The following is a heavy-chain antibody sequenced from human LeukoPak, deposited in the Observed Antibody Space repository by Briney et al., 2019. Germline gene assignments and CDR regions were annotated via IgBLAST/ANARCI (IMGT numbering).Heavy chain of an antibody. J-gene: IGHJ4*02. CDR2: IYHSGST. CDR3: AAVQDYTYIFAMDV. V-gene: IGHV4-4*02. Sequence: SETLSLTCAASGVSFSSSDWCRCFRQPPGKGLEWIGEIYHSGSTNYDPSLKSRVTISVRKSKNQFSLKLSSVTPTDTAVYYCAAVQDYTYIFAMDVWGQGTLVTVSS. CDR1: GVSFSSSDW. D-gene: IGHD2-2*02.